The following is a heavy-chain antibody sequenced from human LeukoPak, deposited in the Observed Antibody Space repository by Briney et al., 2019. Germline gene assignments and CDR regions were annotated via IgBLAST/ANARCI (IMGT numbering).Heavy chain of an antibody. CDR1: GFTFSSYE. V-gene: IGHV3-48*03. D-gene: IGHD3-3*01. Sequence: GGSLRLSCAASGFTFSSYEMNWVRQAPGKGLDWVSYISTSSTSIYYADSVKGRFTISRDNAKNSLYLQLNSLRAEDTAVYYWARTRSGFYFDYWGQGTLGTVSS. CDR2: ISTSSTSI. CDR3: ARTRSGFYFDY. J-gene: IGHJ4*02.